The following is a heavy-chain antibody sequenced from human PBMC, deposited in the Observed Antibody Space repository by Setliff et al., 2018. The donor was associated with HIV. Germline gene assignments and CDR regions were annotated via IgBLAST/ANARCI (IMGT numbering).Heavy chain of an antibody. CDR2: INHSGDT. J-gene: IGHJ4*02. CDR1: GGSFSGDC. D-gene: IGHD1-1*01. V-gene: IGHV4-34*01. CDR3: ARVRRETSTHSPPSQTLLDH. Sequence: SETLSLTCGVFGGSFSGDCWNWIRQPPGKGLEWIGQINHSGDTEYNPSLKSRVTISVDPSKTQFSLKLSSVTAADTATYFCARVRRETSTHSPPSQTLLDHWGQGTLVTVSS.